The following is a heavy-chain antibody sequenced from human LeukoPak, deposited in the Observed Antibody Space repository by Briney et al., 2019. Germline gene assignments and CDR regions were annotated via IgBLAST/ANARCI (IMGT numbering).Heavy chain of an antibody. D-gene: IGHD3-9*01. CDR3: AKVREYYDILTGYYYY. J-gene: IGHJ4*02. CDR1: GFTFSSYA. CDR2: ISGSGGST. Sequence: GGSLRLSCAASGFTFSSYAMSWVREAPGKGLEWVSAISGSGGSTYYADSVKGRFTISRDNSKNTLYLQMNSLRAEDTAVYYCAKVREYYDILTGYYYYWGQGTLVTVSS. V-gene: IGHV3-23*01.